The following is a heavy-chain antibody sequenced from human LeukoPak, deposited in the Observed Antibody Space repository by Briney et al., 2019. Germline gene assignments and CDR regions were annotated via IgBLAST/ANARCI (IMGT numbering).Heavy chain of an antibody. CDR2: INPSGGST. CDR1: GYTFTSYY. Sequence: ASVKVSCKASGYTFTSYYMHWVRQAPGQGLEWMGIINPSGGSTSYAQKFQGRVTITADKSTSTAYMELSSLRSEDTAVYYCARQCSGGSCYYYYYYGMDVWGQGTTVTVSS. V-gene: IGHV1-46*01. J-gene: IGHJ6*02. D-gene: IGHD2-15*01. CDR3: ARQCSGGSCYYYYYYGMDV.